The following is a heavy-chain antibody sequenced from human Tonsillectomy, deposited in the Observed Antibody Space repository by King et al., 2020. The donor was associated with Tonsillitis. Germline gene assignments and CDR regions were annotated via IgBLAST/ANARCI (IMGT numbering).Heavy chain of an antibody. CDR3: AKDSSGGGDY. CDR2: IRSDGSNK. CDR1: GFTFSTYG. J-gene: IGHJ4*02. Sequence: VQLVESGGGVVQPRGSLRLSCAASGFTFSTYGMHWIRQAPGKGLEWVAFIRSDGSNKYYADSVKGRFTISRDNSKNTLYLQMNSLRAEDTAVYYCAKDSSGGGDYWGQGTLVTVSS. D-gene: IGHD2-15*01. V-gene: IGHV3-30*02.